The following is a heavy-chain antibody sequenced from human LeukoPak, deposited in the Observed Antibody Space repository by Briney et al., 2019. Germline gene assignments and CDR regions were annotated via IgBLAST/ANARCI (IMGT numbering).Heavy chain of an antibody. V-gene: IGHV1-18*01. CDR3: AATDSNWFDP. CDR2: ISAYNGNT. D-gene: IGHD1-1*01. J-gene: IGHJ5*02. Sequence: ASVKVSCKXSGYTFTSYGISWVRQAPGQGLEWMGWISAYNGNTNYSQKLQGRVTMTTDTSTSTAYMELRSLRSDDTAVYYCAATDSNWFDPWGQGTRVTVSS. CDR1: GYTFTSYG.